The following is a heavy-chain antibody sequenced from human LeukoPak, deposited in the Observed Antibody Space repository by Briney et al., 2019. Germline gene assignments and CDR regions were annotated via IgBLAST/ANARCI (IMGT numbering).Heavy chain of an antibody. CDR3: ARDRGYDFWSGYYHRRRYYMDV. Sequence: ASVKVSCKASGYTFTSYYMHWVRQAPGQGLEWMGIINPSGGSTSYAQKFQGRVTMTRDMSTSTVYMELSSLRSEDTAVYYCARDRGYDFWSGYYHRRRYYMDVWGKGTTVTVSS. CDR1: GYTFTSYY. J-gene: IGHJ6*03. CDR2: INPSGGST. D-gene: IGHD3-3*01. V-gene: IGHV1-46*01.